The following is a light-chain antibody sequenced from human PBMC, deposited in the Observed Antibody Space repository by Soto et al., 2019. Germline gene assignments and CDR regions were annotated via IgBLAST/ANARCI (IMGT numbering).Light chain of an antibody. CDR3: QKYNSAPQT. J-gene: IGKJ1*01. CDR1: QGIIDY. V-gene: IGKV1-27*01. Sequence: DIQMTQSPSSLSASVGDRVTISCRASQGIIDYLAWYQQKPGKPPKLLIYAASTLQSGVPSRFSGSGAGTEFTLTISDLQPEDVATYFCQKYNSAPQTFGPGTQVEIK. CDR2: AAS.